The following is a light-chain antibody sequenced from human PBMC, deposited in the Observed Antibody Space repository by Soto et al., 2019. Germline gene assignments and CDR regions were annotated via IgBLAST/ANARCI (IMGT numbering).Light chain of an antibody. CDR1: HSVDSN. CDR3: QQYDNWPLT. J-gene: IGKJ4*01. CDR2: GAS. Sequence: EIVMTQSPATLSVSPGERATLSCRASHSVDSNLAWYQQKPGQAPRLLIFGASTRATGISARFSGSASGTDFTLTISSLQSEDFGVYFCQQYDNWPLTFGGGTKVDI. V-gene: IGKV3D-15*01.